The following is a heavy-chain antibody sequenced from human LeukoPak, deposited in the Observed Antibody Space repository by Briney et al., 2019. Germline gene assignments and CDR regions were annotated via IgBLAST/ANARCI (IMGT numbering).Heavy chain of an antibody. V-gene: IGHV3-48*04. Sequence: GGSLRLSCAASGFTFSSYSMNWVRQAPGKGLEWVSSISSSGSTIYHADSVKGRFTISRDNAKNSLYLQMNSLRAEDTAVYYCAELGITMIGGVWGKGNTVTISS. CDR2: ISSSGSTI. J-gene: IGHJ6*04. D-gene: IGHD3-10*02. CDR1: GFTFSSYS. CDR3: AELGITMIGGV.